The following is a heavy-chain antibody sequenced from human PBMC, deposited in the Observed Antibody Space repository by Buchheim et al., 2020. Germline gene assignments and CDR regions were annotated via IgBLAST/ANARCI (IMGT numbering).Heavy chain of an antibody. D-gene: IGHD2-15*01. J-gene: IGHJ4*02. CDR3: ARVSCSGGSCYLFWDSRSNYFDY. CDR2: IYYSGST. CDR1: GGSISSSSYY. V-gene: IGHV4-39*07. Sequence: QLQLQESGPGLVKPSETLSLTCTVSGGSISSSSYYWGWIRQPPGKGLEWIGSIYYSGSTYYNPSLKSRVTISVDKSKNQFSLKLSSVTAADTAVYYCARVSCSGGSCYLFWDSRSNYFDYWGQGTL.